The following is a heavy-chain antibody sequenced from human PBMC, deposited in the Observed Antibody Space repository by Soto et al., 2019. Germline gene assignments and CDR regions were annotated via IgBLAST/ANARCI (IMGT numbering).Heavy chain of an antibody. D-gene: IGHD3-10*02. CDR1: VFTFRNYP. J-gene: IGHJ4*02. V-gene: IGHV3-30-3*01. CDR2: ISYEGSNK. CDR3: AGDHVKGAMTIL. Sequence: LRPSCATPVFTFRNYPMHWVRQAPGKGLGWVAVISYEGSNKYYADSVTGRFTIYRDNCKNTIHLQMNSLSPEDTAVYHRAGDHVKGAMTILWGQGTLVTVSS.